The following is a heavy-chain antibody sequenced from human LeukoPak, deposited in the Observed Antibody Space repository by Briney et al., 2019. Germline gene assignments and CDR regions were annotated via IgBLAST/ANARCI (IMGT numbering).Heavy chain of an antibody. CDR3: AKMGDTAMVDY. CDR2: ISGSGGST. D-gene: IGHD5-18*01. V-gene: IGHV3-23*01. Sequence: GGSLRLSCAASGFTFNSYAMSWVRQAPGKGLEWVSAISGSGGSTYYADSVKGRFTITRDNSKNTLYLQMNSLRAKDTAVYYCAKMGDTAMVDYWGQGTLVTVSS. CDR1: GFTFNSYA. J-gene: IGHJ4*02.